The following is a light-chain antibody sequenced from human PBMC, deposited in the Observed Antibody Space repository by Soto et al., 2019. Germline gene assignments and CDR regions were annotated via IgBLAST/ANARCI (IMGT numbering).Light chain of an antibody. CDR3: QSFDSSLSGWL. CDR1: SSNIGAGYD. V-gene: IGLV1-40*01. CDR2: GDT. J-gene: IGLJ3*02. Sequence: SVLTQPPSVSGAPGQRVTISCTGSSSNIGAGYDVHWYQQLPGTAPKLLISGDTNRPSGVPDRFSGSKSGTSASLAITGLQAEDEADYYCQSFDSSLSGWLFGGGTKLTVL.